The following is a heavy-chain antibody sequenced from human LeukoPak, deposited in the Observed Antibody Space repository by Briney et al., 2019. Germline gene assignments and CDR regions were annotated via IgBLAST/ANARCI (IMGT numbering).Heavy chain of an antibody. CDR3: ARRRSGNSDPFDY. V-gene: IGHV4-61*02. D-gene: IGHD1-26*01. CDR2: IYTSGST. J-gene: IGHJ4*02. Sequence: KASQTLSLTCTVSGDSISSGGYYWSWIRQPAGKGLEWIGRIYTSGSTNYNPSLKSRLTISVDTSKNQFSLRLTSVTAADTAVYYCARRRSGNSDPFDYWGQGTPVTVSS. CDR1: GDSISSGGYY.